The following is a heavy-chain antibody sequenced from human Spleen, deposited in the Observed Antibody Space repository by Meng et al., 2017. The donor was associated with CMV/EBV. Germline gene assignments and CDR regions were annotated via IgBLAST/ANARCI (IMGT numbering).Heavy chain of an antibody. Sequence: GESLKISCAASGFTFSSYGMHWVRQAPGKGLEWVSYISSSGRTMYYADSLKGRFTISRDNAKNALYLQMNSLRAEDTAVYYCVTDGYERDFDIWGQGTMVTVSS. V-gene: IGHV3-48*04. D-gene: IGHD5-12*01. CDR2: ISSSGRTM. CDR3: VTDGYERDFDI. CDR1: GFTFSSYG. J-gene: IGHJ3*02.